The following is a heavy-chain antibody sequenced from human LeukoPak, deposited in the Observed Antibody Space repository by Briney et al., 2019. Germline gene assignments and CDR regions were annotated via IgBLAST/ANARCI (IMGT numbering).Heavy chain of an antibody. V-gene: IGHV3-74*01. CDR1: GFTFGGHW. D-gene: IGHD3-10*01. CDR3: ARSDGDFDY. Sequence: PGGSLRLSCAASGFTFGGHWMHWVRQAPGKGLVWVSRINPDGGSPAYADSVKGRFTISRDNAKNTLYLQMNSLRADDTAVYYCARSDGDFDYWGQGTLVTVSS. J-gene: IGHJ4*02. CDR2: INPDGGSP.